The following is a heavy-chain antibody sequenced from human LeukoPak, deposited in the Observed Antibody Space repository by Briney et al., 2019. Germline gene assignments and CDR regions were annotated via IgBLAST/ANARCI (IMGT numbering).Heavy chain of an antibody. CDR3: AKITKATTPNY. CDR1: GLPFSNYA. CDR2: ITDSGRKT. D-gene: IGHD3-10*01. J-gene: IGHJ4*02. V-gene: IGHV3-23*01. Sequence: PGGSLRLSCAASGLPFSNYAMNWVRQASGKGLEWVSGITDSGRKTYYADSVKGRFSISRDNSKNTVYLQMSDLRAEDTAVYYCAKITKATTPNYWGQGTLVTVSS.